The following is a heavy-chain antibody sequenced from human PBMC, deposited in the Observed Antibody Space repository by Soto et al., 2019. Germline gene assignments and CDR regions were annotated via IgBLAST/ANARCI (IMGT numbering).Heavy chain of an antibody. Sequence: QVQLQESGPGLVKPSQTLSLTCTVSGGSFSSAGYCWSWIRQHPGEGLEWIGLMYGSGSTSYNPSLKSRVTISGDTSTNQFSLELRSVTAADTAVYYCARGGDTTKVDYWGQGALVTVSS. CDR2: MYGSGST. CDR1: GGSFSSAGYC. D-gene: IGHD1-26*01. J-gene: IGHJ4*02. V-gene: IGHV4-31*03. CDR3: ARGGDTTKVDY.